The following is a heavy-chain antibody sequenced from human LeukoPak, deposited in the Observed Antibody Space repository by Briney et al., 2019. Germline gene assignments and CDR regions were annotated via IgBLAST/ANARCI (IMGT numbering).Heavy chain of an antibody. Sequence: GESLKISCETSGYSFTSYWIGWVRQMPGKGLEWMGIIYPGDSETKYNPSFQGQVTISADKSISTAYLQWNSLKASDAAMYYCARGGKWLPYWYFDLWGRGTLVTVSS. V-gene: IGHV5-51*01. CDR3: ARGGKWLPYWYFDL. J-gene: IGHJ2*01. CDR2: IYPGDSET. D-gene: IGHD6-19*01. CDR1: GYSFTSYW.